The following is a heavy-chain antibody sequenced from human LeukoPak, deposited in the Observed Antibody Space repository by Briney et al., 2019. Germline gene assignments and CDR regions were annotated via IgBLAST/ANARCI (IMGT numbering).Heavy chain of an antibody. D-gene: IGHD1-26*01. CDR3: ARLVGLLGDAFDI. V-gene: IGHV1-69*13. CDR1: GGTFSSYA. CDR2: IIPIFGTA. J-gene: IGHJ3*02. Sequence: SVKVSCKASGGTFSSYAISWVRQAPGQGLEWMGGIIPIFGTANYAQKFQGRVTITADESTSTAYMELSSLRSEDTAVYYCARLVGLLGDAFDIWGQGTMVTVSS.